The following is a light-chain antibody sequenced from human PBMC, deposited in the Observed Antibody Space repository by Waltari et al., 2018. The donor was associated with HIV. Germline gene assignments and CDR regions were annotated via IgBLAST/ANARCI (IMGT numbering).Light chain of an antibody. V-gene: IGLV1-51*01. CDR1: SSNIGYNY. CDR3: GTWDTSLGIWV. CDR2: DNK. Sequence: QSVLTQPPSVSAAAGPKVTISCSGSSSNIGYNYISCYQPLPGTLPKLLISDNKKRPAGIPDRFSGSKSGTSATLGITGLQAGDEADYYCGTWDTSLGIWVFGGGTKLTVL. J-gene: IGLJ3*02.